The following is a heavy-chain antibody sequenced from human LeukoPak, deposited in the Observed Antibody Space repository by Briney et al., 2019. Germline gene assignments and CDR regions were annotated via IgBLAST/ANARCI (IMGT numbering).Heavy chain of an antibody. CDR1: GYTFTGYY. J-gene: IGHJ4*02. Sequence: ASVKVSCKASGYTFTGYYMHWVRQAPGQGLEWMGWINPNSGGTNYAQKSQGRVTMTRDTSISTAYMELSRLRSDDTAVYYCARERTKYYSGSSYWGQGTLVTVSS. CDR2: INPNSGGT. V-gene: IGHV1-2*02. CDR3: ARERTKYYSGSSY. D-gene: IGHD1-26*01.